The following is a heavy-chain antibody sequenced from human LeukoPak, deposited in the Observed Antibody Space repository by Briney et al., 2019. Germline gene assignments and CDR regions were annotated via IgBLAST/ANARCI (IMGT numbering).Heavy chain of an antibody. CDR2: INHSGST. CDR3: ARETPRGYDY. V-gene: IGHV4-34*01. J-gene: IGHJ4*02. CDR1: GGSFSGYY. Sequence: SETLSLTCAVYGGSFSGYYWSWIRQPPGKGLEWIGEINHSGSTNYNPSLKGRVTISVDTSKNQFSLKLSSVTAADTAVYYCARETPRGYDYWGQGTLVTVSS. D-gene: IGHD2-15*01.